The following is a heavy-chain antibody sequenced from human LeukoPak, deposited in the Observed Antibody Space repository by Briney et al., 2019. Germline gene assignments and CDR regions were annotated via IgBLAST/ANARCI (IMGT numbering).Heavy chain of an antibody. V-gene: IGHV3-7*04. Sequence: GGSLRLSCAASGFTFSSSWMSWVRQAPGKGLEWVANINQDGSGKYYLDSLRGRFTIPRDNAKNSLYLQVNSLRAEDTAVYYCVRGVDYWGQGTLVTVSS. J-gene: IGHJ4*02. CDR1: GFTFSSSW. CDR3: VRGVDY. CDR2: INQDGSGK.